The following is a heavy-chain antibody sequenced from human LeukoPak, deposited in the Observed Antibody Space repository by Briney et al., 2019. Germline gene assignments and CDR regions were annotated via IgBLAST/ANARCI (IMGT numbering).Heavy chain of an antibody. J-gene: IGHJ4*02. CDR2: IIPIFGTA. V-gene: IGHV1-69*13. CDR3: ARAYYDSSGYYHFDY. Sequence: SVKVSCKASGGTFSSYAISWVRQAPGQGLEWMGGIIPIFGTANYAQKFQGRVTITADESTSTAYMELSGLRSEDTAVYYCARAYYDSSGYYHFDYWGQGTLVTVSS. CDR1: GGTFSSYA. D-gene: IGHD3-22*01.